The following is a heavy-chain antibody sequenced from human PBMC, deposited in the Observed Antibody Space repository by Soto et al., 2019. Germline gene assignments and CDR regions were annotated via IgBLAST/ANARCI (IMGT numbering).Heavy chain of an antibody. CDR1: GGNISNVGYC. CDR2: IYHSGST. J-gene: IGHJ4*02. D-gene: IGHD5-12*01. Sequence: AVAGGNISNVGYCRILIRQPPGKGLEWIGYIYHSGSTYYNPSLKSRVTISVDRSKNQFSLKLSSVTAADTAVYYCAAGGGLPRYYWGQGTLVTVSS. CDR3: AAGGGLPRYY. V-gene: IGHV4-30-2*01.